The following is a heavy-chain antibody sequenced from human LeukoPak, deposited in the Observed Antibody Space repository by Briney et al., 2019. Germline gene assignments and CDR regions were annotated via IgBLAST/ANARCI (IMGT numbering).Heavy chain of an antibody. D-gene: IGHD3-9*01. V-gene: IGHV3-21*01. CDR1: GFTFSSYS. CDR3: ARVGYNYDILTGYGSEYYFDY. Sequence: GGSLRLSCAASGFTFSSYSTNWVRQAPGKGVEWVSSISSSSSYIYYADSVKGRFTISRENAKNSLYMKMNRLRAEDTAVYYCARVGYNYDILTGYGSEYYFDYWGQGTLVTVSS. CDR2: ISSSSSYI. J-gene: IGHJ4*02.